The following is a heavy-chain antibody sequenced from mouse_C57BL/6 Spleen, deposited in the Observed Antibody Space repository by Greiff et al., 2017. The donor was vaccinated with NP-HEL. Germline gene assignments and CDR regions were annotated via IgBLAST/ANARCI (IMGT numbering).Heavy chain of an antibody. V-gene: IGHV1-26*01. CDR1: GYTFTDYY. J-gene: IGHJ3*01. Sequence: EVQLQQSGPELVKPGASVKISCKASGYTFTDYYMNWVKQSHGKSLEWIGDINPNNGGTSYNQKFKGKATLTVDKSSSTAYMELPSLTSGDSAVYYCARSGYDYGSCYLLAYWGQGTLVTVSA. CDR3: ARSGYDYGSCYLLAY. D-gene: IGHD1-1*01. CDR2: INPNNGGT.